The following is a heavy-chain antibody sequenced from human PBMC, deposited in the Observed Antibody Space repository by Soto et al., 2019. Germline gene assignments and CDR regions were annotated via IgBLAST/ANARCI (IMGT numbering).Heavy chain of an antibody. J-gene: IGHJ4*02. D-gene: IGHD3-9*01. V-gene: IGHV3-30*18. CDR2: ISYDGSNK. Sequence: GGSLRLSCAASGFTFSSYGMHWVRQAPGKGLEWVAVISYDGSNKYYADSVKGRFTISRDNSKNTLYLQMNSLRAEDTAVYYCAKDMYDILTGYHGCFDYWGQGTLVTVSS. CDR1: GFTFSSYG. CDR3: AKDMYDILTGYHGCFDY.